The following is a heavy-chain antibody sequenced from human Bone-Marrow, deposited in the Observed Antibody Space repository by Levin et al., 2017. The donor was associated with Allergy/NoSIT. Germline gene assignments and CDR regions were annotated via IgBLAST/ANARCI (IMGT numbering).Heavy chain of an antibody. J-gene: IGHJ4*02. CDR3: AKRAAGCTNGVCYTGDDY. Sequence: PGGSLRLSCAASGFTFSSYAMSWVRQASGKGLEWVSAISGSGGSTYYADSVKGRFTISRDNSKNTLYLQMNSLRAEDTAVYYCAKRAAGCTNGVCYTGDDYWGQGTLVTVSS. D-gene: IGHD2-8*01. CDR1: GFTFSSYA. CDR2: ISGSGGST. V-gene: IGHV3-23*01.